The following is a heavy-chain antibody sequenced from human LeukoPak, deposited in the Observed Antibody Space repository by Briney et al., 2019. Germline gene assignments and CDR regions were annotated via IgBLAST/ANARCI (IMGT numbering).Heavy chain of an antibody. CDR1: GFTFSSYG. V-gene: IGHV3-30*02. Sequence: GGSLRLSCTASGFTFSSYGMHWVRQAPGKGLEWVAVIWYDGSNKYYADSVKGRFTISRDNSKNTLYLQMNSLRAEDTAVYYCAKGSLSGEHFDYWGQGTLVTVSS. CDR2: IWYDGSNK. CDR3: AKGSLSGEHFDY. J-gene: IGHJ4*02. D-gene: IGHD1-26*01.